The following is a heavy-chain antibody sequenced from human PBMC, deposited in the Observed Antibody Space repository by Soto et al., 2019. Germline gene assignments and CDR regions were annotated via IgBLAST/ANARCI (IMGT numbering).Heavy chain of an antibody. CDR2: MNPNSGNT. CDR3: ARGPRNWGVDY. Sequence: QVQLVQSGAEVKKPGASVKVSCKAAGYTFTSYDINWVRQATGQDFEWMGWMNPNSGNTAYAQKFQGRVTMTRDTARSTAFRELSSLTSEDTAVYYCARGPRNWGVDYWGQGTLVTVSS. J-gene: IGHJ4*02. V-gene: IGHV1-8*01. D-gene: IGHD7-27*01. CDR1: GYTFTSYD.